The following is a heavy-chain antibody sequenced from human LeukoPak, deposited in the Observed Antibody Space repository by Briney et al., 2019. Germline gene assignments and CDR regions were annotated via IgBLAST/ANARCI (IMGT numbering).Heavy chain of an antibody. CDR2: ISGSGDNT. Sequence: GGSLRLSCAASGFTFSSYAMSWVRQAPGKGLEWVSGISGSGDNTYYADSVKGRFTISRDNSKNTLYVQVNSLGTEDMAAYYCAKGSYYDSSGSFYFDYWGQGTLVTVSS. D-gene: IGHD3-22*01. CDR1: GFTFSSYA. V-gene: IGHV3-23*01. J-gene: IGHJ4*02. CDR3: AKGSYYDSSGSFYFDY.